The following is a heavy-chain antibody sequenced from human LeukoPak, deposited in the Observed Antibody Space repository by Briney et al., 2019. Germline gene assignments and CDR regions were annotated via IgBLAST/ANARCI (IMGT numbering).Heavy chain of an antibody. CDR1: GYTFTSYD. CDR3: ARGHSSIWFGELLGRYYHGMDV. J-gene: IGHJ6*02. Sequence: GASVKVSCKASGYTFTSYDINWVRQATGQGLEWMGWMNSNSGNTGYAQKFQGRVAMTRNTSISTAYMELSSLRSEDTAVYYCARGHSSIWFGELLGRYYHGMDVWGQGTTVTVSS. D-gene: IGHD3-10*01. CDR2: MNSNSGNT. V-gene: IGHV1-8*01.